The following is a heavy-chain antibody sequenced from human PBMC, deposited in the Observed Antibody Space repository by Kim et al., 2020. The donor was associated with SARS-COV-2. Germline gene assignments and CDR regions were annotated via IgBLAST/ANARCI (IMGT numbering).Heavy chain of an antibody. J-gene: IGHJ4*01. D-gene: IGHD3-22*01. CDR1: GFTFSSYA. CDR2: ISYDGSNK. CDR3: ARDWYDSSGYSRGIDY. Sequence: GGSLRLSCAASGFTFSSYAMHWVRQAPGKGLEWVAVISYDGSNKYYADSVKGRFTISRDNSKNTLYLQMNSLRAEDTAVYYCARDWYDSSGYSRGIDYWG. V-gene: IGHV3-30*04.